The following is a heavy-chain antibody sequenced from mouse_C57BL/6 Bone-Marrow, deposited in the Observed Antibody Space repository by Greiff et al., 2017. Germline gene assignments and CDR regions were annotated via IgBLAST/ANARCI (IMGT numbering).Heavy chain of an antibody. CDR1: GYTFTDYA. D-gene: IGHD1-1*01. CDR3: ASPYYGSSYGYWYFDV. CDR2: ISTYYGDA. Sequence: QVQLKQSGPELVRPGVSVKISCKGSGYTFTDYAMHWVKQRHAKSLEWIGVISTYYGDASYNQKFKDKATMTVDKSSSTAYMELARLTSEDSAVXYCASPYYGSSYGYWYFDVWGTGTTVTVSS. V-gene: IGHV1-67*01. J-gene: IGHJ1*03.